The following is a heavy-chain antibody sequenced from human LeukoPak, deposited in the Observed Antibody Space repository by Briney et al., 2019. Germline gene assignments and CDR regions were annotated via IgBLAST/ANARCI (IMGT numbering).Heavy chain of an antibody. D-gene: IGHD3-22*01. CDR2: INPDSGGT. CDR3: ARAYYDSSGYYYLEYYFDY. J-gene: IGHJ4*02. V-gene: IGHV1-2*02. Sequence: ASVKVSCKASGGTFSSYAISWVRQAPGQGLEWMGGINPDSGGTNYAQKFQGRVTMTRDTSISTAYLELSWLRSDDTAVYSCARAYYDSSGYYYLEYYFDYWGQGTLVTVSS. CDR1: GGTFSSYA.